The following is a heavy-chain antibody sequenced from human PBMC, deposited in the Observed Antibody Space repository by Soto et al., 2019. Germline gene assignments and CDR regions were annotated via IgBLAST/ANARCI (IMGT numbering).Heavy chain of an antibody. CDR3: ARGFPVVLRFLEWFPSDAFDI. CDR2: MNPNSGNT. Sequence: ASVKVSCKASGYTFTSYDINWVRQATGQGLEWMGWMNPNSGNTGYAQKFQGRVTMTRNTSISTAYMELSSLRSEDTAVYYCARGFPVVLRFLEWFPSDAFDICGQGTMVTGSS. J-gene: IGHJ3*02. D-gene: IGHD3-3*01. CDR1: GYTFTSYD. V-gene: IGHV1-8*01.